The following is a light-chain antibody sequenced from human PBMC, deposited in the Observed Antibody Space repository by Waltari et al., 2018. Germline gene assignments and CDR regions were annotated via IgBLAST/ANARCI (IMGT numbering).Light chain of an antibody. Sequence: IQLTQSPSSLSASVGDTVTITCRASQDISSYLAWYQQKPEKAPKILISAAFTLQSGVPPRFRGSGSVADFTLTISSLQPEDFATYYCQQFKTYPPTFGQGTRLEIK. CDR2: AAF. J-gene: IGKJ5*01. V-gene: IGKV1-9*01. CDR1: QDISSY. CDR3: QQFKTYPPT.